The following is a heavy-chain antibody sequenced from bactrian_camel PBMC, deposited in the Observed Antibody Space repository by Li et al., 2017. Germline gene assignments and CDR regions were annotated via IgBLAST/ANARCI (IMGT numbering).Heavy chain of an antibody. Sequence: DVQLVESGGDLVRPGGSLRLSCAASGFTFSDYTMTWVRQAPGKGLEWVSDINSSGRSTNYADSVKGRFTISLDNSKNTVTLQMNSLKPEDTAVYYCATKSLSSGSFPIWGQGTQVTVS. CDR2: INSSGRST. J-gene: IGHJ4*01. V-gene: IGHV3S35*01. CDR3: ATKSLSSGSFPI. D-gene: IGHD2*01. CDR1: GFTFSDYT.